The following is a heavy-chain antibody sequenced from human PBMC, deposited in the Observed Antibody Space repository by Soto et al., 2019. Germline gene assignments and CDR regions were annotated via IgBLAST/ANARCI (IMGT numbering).Heavy chain of an antibody. Sequence: GASVKVSCKASGGTFSSYAISWVRQAPGQGLEWMGGIIPIFGTANYAQKFQGRVTITADKSTSTAYMELSSLRSEDTAVYYCARGRYFDWPSYYYYYGMDVWGQGTTVTVSS. CDR3: ARGRYFDWPSYYYYYGMDV. D-gene: IGHD3-9*01. CDR2: IIPIFGTA. CDR1: GGTFSSYA. J-gene: IGHJ6*02. V-gene: IGHV1-69*06.